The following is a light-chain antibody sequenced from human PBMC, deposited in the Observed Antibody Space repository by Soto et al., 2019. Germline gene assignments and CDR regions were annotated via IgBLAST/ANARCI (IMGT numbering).Light chain of an antibody. J-gene: IGKJ1*01. V-gene: IGKV3-15*01. CDR2: DAS. CDR3: QHYSGWPRGT. Sequence: EIVMTQSPGALSVSPGERATLSCRAGQSVSSSLVWYQQKPGQPPRLLMYDASIRATGIPARFSGSGSGTEFTLTISSLQSEDIAVYYCQHYSGWPRGTFGQGTKVEIK. CDR1: QSVSSS.